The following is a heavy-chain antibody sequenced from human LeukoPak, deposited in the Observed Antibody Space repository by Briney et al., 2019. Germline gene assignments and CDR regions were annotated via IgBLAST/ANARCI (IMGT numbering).Heavy chain of an antibody. Sequence: ASVKVSCKVSVYTLTEISMHWVRQAPGQGLEWMGGFNPEDVETIYARSFQGRLTVAEDTSTDTAYMELSSLRAEDTAMYYCATEIVGYGDDHYFDSWGQGTLVTVSS. D-gene: IGHD4-17*01. CDR2: FNPEDVET. V-gene: IGHV1-24*01. CDR3: ATEIVGYGDDHYFDS. J-gene: IGHJ4*02. CDR1: VYTLTEIS.